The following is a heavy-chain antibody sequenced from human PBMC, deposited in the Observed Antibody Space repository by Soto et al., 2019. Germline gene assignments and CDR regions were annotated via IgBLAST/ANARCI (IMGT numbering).Heavy chain of an antibody. CDR2: TDYSGNT. CDR1: SDSISSYY. D-gene: IGHD1-26*01. J-gene: IGHJ4*02. V-gene: IGHV4-59*08. Sequence: SETLSLTCTVSSDSISSYYWIWIRQSPGKGLEWIGYTDYSGNTNYNPSLKSRVTISGDTSKNQFSLRLSSVTAADTAVYYCARVVGDPLYYLDYWGQGTLVTVSS. CDR3: ARVVGDPLYYLDY.